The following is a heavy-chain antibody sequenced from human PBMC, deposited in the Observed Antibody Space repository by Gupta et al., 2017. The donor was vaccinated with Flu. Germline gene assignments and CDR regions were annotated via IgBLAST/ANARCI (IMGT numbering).Heavy chain of an antibody. CDR2: ISWNSDKI. CDR3: VKDRANYDFWSGSDH. J-gene: IGHJ4*02. Sequence: EVQLIESGGDLVQPGRSLRLSCVASGFTFDDYAMHWVRQGPGKGLEWVSGISWNSDKIGYGDSVKGRFTISRDNAENSLHLQMNSLRTEDTALYYCVKDRANYDFWSGSDHWGQGTLVTVSS. CDR1: GFTFDDYA. V-gene: IGHV3-9*01. D-gene: IGHD3-3*01.